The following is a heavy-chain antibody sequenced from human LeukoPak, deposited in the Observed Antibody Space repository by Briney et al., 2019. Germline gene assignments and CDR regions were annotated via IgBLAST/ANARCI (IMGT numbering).Heavy chain of an antibody. Sequence: SETLSLTCAVSGGSISSSNWWSWVRQPPGKGLEWIGEIYHSGSTNYNPSLKSRVTISVDTSKNQFSLKLSSVTAADTAVYYCARGRLAWNYNGVYFDYWGQGTLVTVSS. D-gene: IGHD1-7*01. CDR1: GGSISSSNW. V-gene: IGHV4-4*02. J-gene: IGHJ4*02. CDR2: IYHSGST. CDR3: ARGRLAWNYNGVYFDY.